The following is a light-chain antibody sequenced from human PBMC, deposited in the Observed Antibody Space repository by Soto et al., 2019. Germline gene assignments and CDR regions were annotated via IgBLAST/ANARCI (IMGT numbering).Light chain of an antibody. Sequence: DIEMSQSPSTLSVTVGDSATIXXRASQSISSWLAWYQQKPGKAPKVXIYKASSLESGVPSRFSGSGSGTEFTLTISSLQPDDFATYYCQHYNSYSEAFGQGTKVDIK. V-gene: IGKV1-5*03. CDR1: QSISSW. CDR3: QHYNSYSEA. CDR2: KAS. J-gene: IGKJ1*01.